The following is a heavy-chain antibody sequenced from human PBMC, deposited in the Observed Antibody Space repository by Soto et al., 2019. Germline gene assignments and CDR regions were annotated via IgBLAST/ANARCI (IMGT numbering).Heavy chain of an antibody. D-gene: IGHD4-4*01. V-gene: IGHV3-30*03. CDR3: AIGYSSYYYYGMAV. J-gene: IGHJ6*02. CDR2: ISYDGSNK. CDR1: GFTFSSYG. Sequence: GGSLRLSCAASGFTFSSYGMHWVRQAPGKGLEWVAVISYDGSNKYYADSVKGRFTISRDNSKNTLYLQMNSLRAEDTAVYYCAIGYSSYYYYGMAVWGQGTTVTVYS.